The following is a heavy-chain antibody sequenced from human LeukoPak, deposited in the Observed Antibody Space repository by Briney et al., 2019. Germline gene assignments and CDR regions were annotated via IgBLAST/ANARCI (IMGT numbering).Heavy chain of an antibody. CDR3: AKGTNWNFRSGSWFDP. Sequence: GRSLRLSCAASGFTFSNYAMHWVRQAPGKGLEWVSAISGSGGSTYHTDSVKGRFTISRDNSKNTLYLQMNSLRAEDTAVYYCAKGTNWNFRSGSWFDPWGQGTLVTVSS. D-gene: IGHD1-7*01. J-gene: IGHJ5*02. CDR1: GFTFSNYA. V-gene: IGHV3-23*01. CDR2: ISGSGGST.